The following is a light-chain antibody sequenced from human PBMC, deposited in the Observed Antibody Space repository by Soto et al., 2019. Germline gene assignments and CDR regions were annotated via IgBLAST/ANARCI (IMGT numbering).Light chain of an antibody. CDR3: MQGTYWPCT. CDR1: QILVHGDGNTY. Sequence: DVVMTQSPLSLPVTLGQAASISCSSIQILVHGDGNTYLSWFQQRPGQSPRRLIYKVSNRDSGVPDRFTGSGSGTDFTLQISRVEAEDVGVYYCMQGTYWPCTFGQGTKVDIK. CDR2: KVS. J-gene: IGKJ2*02. V-gene: IGKV2-30*02.